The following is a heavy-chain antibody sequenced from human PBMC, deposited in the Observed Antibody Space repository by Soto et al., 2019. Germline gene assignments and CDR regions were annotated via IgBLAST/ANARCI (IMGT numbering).Heavy chain of an antibody. J-gene: IGHJ5*02. CDR1: GFTFSDYC. CDR2: ISSSGSTI. CDR3: ARLLPDIVVVTAIHGRWFDP. D-gene: IGHD2-21*02. Sequence: QVQLVESGGGLVKPGGSLRLSCAASGFTFSDYCMSWIRQAPGKGLEWVSYISSSGSTIYYADSVKGRFTISRDNAKNSLYLQMNSLRAEDTAVYYCARLLPDIVVVTAIHGRWFDPWGQGTLVTVSS. V-gene: IGHV3-11*01.